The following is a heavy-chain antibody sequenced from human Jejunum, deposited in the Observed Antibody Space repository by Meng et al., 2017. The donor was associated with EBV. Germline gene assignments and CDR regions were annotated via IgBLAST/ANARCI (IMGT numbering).Heavy chain of an antibody. CDR1: GFMFSNDW. CDR2: INNDGSDT. J-gene: IGHJ5*02. Sequence: EEQRVGSGVGLVRPGGSLRLSCAASGFMFSNDWMHWVRQVPGKGLVWVSRINNDGSDTIYADSVKGRFTTSRDNAKNTLYLQMNSLRIEDTAVYFCARDKPHNWFDPWGQGTLVTVSS. V-gene: IGHV3-74*01. CDR3: ARDKPHNWFDP.